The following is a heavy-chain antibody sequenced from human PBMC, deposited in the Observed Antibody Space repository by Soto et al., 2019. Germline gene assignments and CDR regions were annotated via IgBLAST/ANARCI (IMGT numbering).Heavy chain of an antibody. CDR2: TSYDGSQN. J-gene: IGHJ6*02. Sequence: QGQLVESGGGVVQPGTSLRLSCAASGFNFNFYGMQWVRQAPGKGLEWVAVTSYDGSQNYYADSVKGRFTISRDNSQNTLYLQMNSLRREDTATYYCAEGRGTSVYYGLDVWGQGTTVTVSS. CDR3: AEGRGTSVYYGLDV. CDR1: GFNFNFYG. D-gene: IGHD1-1*01. V-gene: IGHV3-30*18.